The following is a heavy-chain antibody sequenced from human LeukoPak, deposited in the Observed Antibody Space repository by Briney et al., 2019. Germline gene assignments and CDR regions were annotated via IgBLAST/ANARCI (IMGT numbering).Heavy chain of an antibody. Sequence: PGGSLRLSCAASGFTFSSYAMHWVRQAPGKGLEWMAVISYDGSNKYYADSVKGRFTISRDNSKNTRYLQMNSLRAEDAAVYSCARDRLQQPGPHDFWGQGTLVTISS. CDR1: GFTFSSYA. V-gene: IGHV3-30*04. J-gene: IGHJ4*02. D-gene: IGHD6-13*01. CDR2: ISYDGSNK. CDR3: ARDRLQQPGPHDF.